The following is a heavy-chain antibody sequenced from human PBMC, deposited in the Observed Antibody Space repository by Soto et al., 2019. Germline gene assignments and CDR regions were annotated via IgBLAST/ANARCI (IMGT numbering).Heavy chain of an antibody. CDR1: GFTFRAYY. CDR2: ISSGGTNI. Sequence: QVQLVESGGGLAKPGGSLRLSCAASGFTFRAYYMSWIRQAPGKGLEWVSYISSGGTNIYYAGSVKGRFTISRDNAKKSRYWQMNCLRVEDTAVYYCARGEGGYCSSFTCPPFDYWGQGTLVTVSP. CDR3: ARGEGGYCSSFTCPPFDY. J-gene: IGHJ4*02. V-gene: IGHV3-11*01. D-gene: IGHD2-2*01.